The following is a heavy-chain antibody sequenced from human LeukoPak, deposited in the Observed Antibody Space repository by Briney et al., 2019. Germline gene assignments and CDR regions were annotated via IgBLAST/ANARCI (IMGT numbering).Heavy chain of an antibody. Sequence: GGSLRLSCAASGFTFSSYSMNWVRQAPGKGLGLVSSISTSSSHMYYADSVKGRFTISRDNARNSLYLQMNSLRAEDTAVYYCARGSEWELLSCDHWGQGTLVTVSS. V-gene: IGHV3-21*01. CDR1: GFTFSSYS. J-gene: IGHJ5*02. D-gene: IGHD1-26*01. CDR3: ARGSEWELLSCDH. CDR2: ISTSSSHM.